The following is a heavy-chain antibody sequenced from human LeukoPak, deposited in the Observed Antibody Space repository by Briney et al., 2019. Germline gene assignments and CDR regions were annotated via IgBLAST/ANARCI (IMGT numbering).Heavy chain of an antibody. D-gene: IGHD5-18*01. CDR3: AIEGRGYNDALGRKTDY. V-gene: IGHV4-39*01. Sequence: SETLSLTCTVSGGSISTSNYYWGWIRQTPGTGLEWLGTIYYNGATQYNPSLKSRVTISIDTSKNQFSLKLSSVTAANSALYYCAIEGRGYNDALGRKTDYWGQGTLVTVSS. CDR2: IYYNGAT. CDR1: GGSISTSNYY. J-gene: IGHJ4*02.